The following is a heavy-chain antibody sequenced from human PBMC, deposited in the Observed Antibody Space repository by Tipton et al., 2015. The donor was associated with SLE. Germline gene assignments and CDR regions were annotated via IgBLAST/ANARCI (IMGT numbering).Heavy chain of an antibody. V-gene: IGHV1-69*05. CDR3: ARGLGYSDGSLY. CDR2: IIPIFGTA. D-gene: IGHD5-18*01. CDR1: GGTFSSYA. J-gene: IGHJ4*02. Sequence: QLVQSGPEVKKPGSSVKVSCKASGGTFSSYAISWVRQAPGQGLEWMGGIIPIFGTANYAQKLQGRVTITTDESTSTADMELSSLTSEETAVYYCARGLGYSDGSLYWGQGTPVAVSS.